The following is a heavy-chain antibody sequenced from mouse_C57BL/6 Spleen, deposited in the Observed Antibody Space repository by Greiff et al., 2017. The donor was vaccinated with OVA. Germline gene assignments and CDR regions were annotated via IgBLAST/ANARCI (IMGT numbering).Heavy chain of an antibody. D-gene: IGHD1-1*01. CDR2: INPGSGGT. Sequence: VQLQQSGAELVRPGTSVKVSCKASGYAFTNYLIEWVKQRPGQGLEWIGVINPGSGGTNYNEKFKGKATLTADKSSSTAYMQLSSLTSEDSAVYFCARAGVVATGAMDYWDQGTSVTVSS. CDR1: GYAFTNYL. V-gene: IGHV1-54*01. CDR3: ARAGVVATGAMDY. J-gene: IGHJ4*01.